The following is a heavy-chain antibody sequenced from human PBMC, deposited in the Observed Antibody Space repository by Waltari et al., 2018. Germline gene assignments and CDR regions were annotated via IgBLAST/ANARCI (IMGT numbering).Heavy chain of an antibody. D-gene: IGHD2-21*01. CDR3: ARDLAYNWFDP. CDR2: ISSSSSYI. V-gene: IGHV3-21*01. J-gene: IGHJ5*02. CDR1: GFTFSSYS. Sequence: EVQLVESGGGLVKPGGSLRLSCAASGFTFSSYSMNWVRPAPGKGLEWFASISSSSSYIYYADSVKGRFTRSRDNAKNSLYLQMNSLRAEDTAVYYCARDLAYNWFDPWGQGTLVTVSS.